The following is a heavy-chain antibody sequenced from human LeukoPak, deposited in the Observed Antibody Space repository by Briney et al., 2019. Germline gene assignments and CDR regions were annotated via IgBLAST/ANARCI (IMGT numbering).Heavy chain of an antibody. V-gene: IGHV3-7*01. Sequence: GGSLRLSCAASGFTFSDNWMTWVCQAPGKGLEWVANINQDGGGRYYVDSVQGRFIISRDNAQNSVHLQMNSLRAEDTAVYYCATRYCSIAACRASSYKCMDDWGKGTTVIVSS. J-gene: IGHJ6*04. CDR3: ATRYCSIAACRASSYKCMDD. CDR2: INQDGGGR. D-gene: IGHD2-2*01. CDR1: GFTFSDNW.